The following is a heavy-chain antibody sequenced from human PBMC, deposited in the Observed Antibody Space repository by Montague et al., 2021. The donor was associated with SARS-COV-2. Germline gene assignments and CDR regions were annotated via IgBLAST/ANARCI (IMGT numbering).Heavy chain of an antibody. CDR3: ARWYYGSGSYPH. D-gene: IGHD3-10*01. CDR2: IYHSGGT. Sequence: SETLSLTCSVSGYSISSGYYWGWIRQPPGKGLAWIGNIYHSGGTYYSPSLKSRVTVSVDTSKNQFSLRLSSVTAADTAVYSCARWYYGSGSYPHWGQGTLVTVSS. V-gene: IGHV4-38-2*01. CDR1: GYSISSGYY. J-gene: IGHJ4*02.